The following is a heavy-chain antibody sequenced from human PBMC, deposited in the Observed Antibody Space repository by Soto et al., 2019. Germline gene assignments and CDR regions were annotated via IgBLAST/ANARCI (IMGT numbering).Heavy chain of an antibody. CDR2: ISYSGST. CDR1: GGSISSYY. CDR3: ARHLSGYYYFDY. Sequence: QVQLQESGPGLVKPSETLSLTCTVSGGSISSYYWSWIRQPPGKGLECIGYISYSGSTSYNPSLKSRATISVDTSKNQFSLKLSSVTAADTAVYYCARHLSGYYYFDYWGQGTLVTVSS. J-gene: IGHJ4*02. D-gene: IGHD3-22*01. V-gene: IGHV4-59*08.